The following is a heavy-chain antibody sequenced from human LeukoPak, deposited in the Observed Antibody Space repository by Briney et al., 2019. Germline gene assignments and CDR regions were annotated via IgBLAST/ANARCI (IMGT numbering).Heavy chain of an antibody. J-gene: IGHJ2*01. V-gene: IGHV4-59*01. CDR1: GGSISSYY. CDR2: IYYSGST. CDR3: ARGNPRLRGYFDL. D-gene: IGHD5-12*01. Sequence: SETLSLTCTVSGGSISSYYWSWIRQPPGKGLEWIGYIYYSGSTNYNPSLKSRVTISVDTSKNQFSLKLSSVTAADTAVYYCARGNPRLRGYFDLWGRGTLVTVSS.